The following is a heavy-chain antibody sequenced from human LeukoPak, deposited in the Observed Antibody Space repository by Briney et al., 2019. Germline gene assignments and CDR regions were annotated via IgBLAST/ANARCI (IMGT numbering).Heavy chain of an antibody. Sequence: SETLPLTCAVSGYSISSGYYWGWIRQPPGKGLEWIGSIYHSGSTYYNPSLKSRVTISVDTSKNQFSLKLSSVTAADTAVYYCARRVAARPLWYFDYWGQGTLVTVSS. J-gene: IGHJ4*02. V-gene: IGHV4-38-2*01. CDR2: IYHSGST. CDR3: ARRVAARPLWYFDY. D-gene: IGHD6-6*01. CDR1: GYSISSGYY.